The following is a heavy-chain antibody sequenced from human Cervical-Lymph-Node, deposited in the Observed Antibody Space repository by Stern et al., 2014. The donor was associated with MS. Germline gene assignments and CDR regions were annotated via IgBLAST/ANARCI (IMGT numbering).Heavy chain of an antibody. J-gene: IGHJ3*02. D-gene: IGHD4-17*01. CDR3: ARVNNYGDSVLSPDGFDI. Sequence: QVQLVQSGAELKKPGSSATVSCKASGGTPSNYGISGGRQAPGQGPDWMATIMPISGAPNHAQKFQVRLTISADEATSTAYMELSSLTSEDTAVYYCARVNNYGDSVLSPDGFDIWGQGTMVTVSS. CDR2: IMPISGAP. CDR1: GGTPSNYG. V-gene: IGHV1-69*15.